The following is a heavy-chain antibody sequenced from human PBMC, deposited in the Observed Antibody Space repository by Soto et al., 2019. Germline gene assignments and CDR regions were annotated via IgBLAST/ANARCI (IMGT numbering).Heavy chain of an antibody. Sequence: ASVKVSCKASGYTFTSYYMHWVRQAPGQGLEWMGIINPSGGSTSYAQKFQGRVAMTRDTSTSTVYMELSSLRSEDTAVYYCARAAYYDFWSGYYPPHMDVWGKGTTVTSP. CDR2: INPSGGST. J-gene: IGHJ6*03. V-gene: IGHV1-46*01. CDR1: GYTFTSYY. CDR3: ARAAYYDFWSGYYPPHMDV. D-gene: IGHD3-3*01.